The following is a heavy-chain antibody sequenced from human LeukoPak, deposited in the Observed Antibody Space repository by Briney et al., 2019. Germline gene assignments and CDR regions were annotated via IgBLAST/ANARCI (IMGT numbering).Heavy chain of an antibody. D-gene: IGHD1-26*01. V-gene: IGHV4-39*01. J-gene: IGHJ3*02. CDR1: GGSISGSCYY. CDR2: IYYSGSI. Sequence: SETLSLTCTVSGGSISGSCYYWGWIRQPPGKGLEWIGSIYYSGSIYYTPSLRSRVTISVDTSRNQFSLKLSSVTAADTAVYYCATPYSGGYHGLDIWGQGTMITVSS. CDR3: ATPYSGGYHGLDI.